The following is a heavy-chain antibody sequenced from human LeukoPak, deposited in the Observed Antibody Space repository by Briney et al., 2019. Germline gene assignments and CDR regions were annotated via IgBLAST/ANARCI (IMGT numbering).Heavy chain of an antibody. V-gene: IGHV4-34*01. CDR1: GMSFSDYY. Sequence: SETLSLTCTVYGMSFSDYYWSWIRQPPGKGLEWIGEINHSGSTNYNPSLKSRVTISVDTSKNQFSLKLSSVTAADTAVYYCATTYCSGGSCYQTLDYWGQGTLVTVSS. J-gene: IGHJ4*02. D-gene: IGHD2-15*01. CDR2: INHSGST. CDR3: ATTYCSGGSCYQTLDY.